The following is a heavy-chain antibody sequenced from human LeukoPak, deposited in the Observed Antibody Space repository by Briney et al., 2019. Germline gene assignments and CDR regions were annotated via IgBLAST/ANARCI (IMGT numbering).Heavy chain of an antibody. J-gene: IGHJ2*01. D-gene: IGHD3-3*01. V-gene: IGHV4-34*01. Sequence: SETLSLTCAVYGGSFSGYYWSWIRQPPGKGLEWIGGINHSGSTNYNPSLKSRVTISVDTSKNQFSLKLSSVTAADTAVYYCASAPYYDFWSGYYTNWYFDLWGRGTLVTVSS. CDR1: GGSFSGYY. CDR2: INHSGST. CDR3: ASAPYYDFWSGYYTNWYFDL.